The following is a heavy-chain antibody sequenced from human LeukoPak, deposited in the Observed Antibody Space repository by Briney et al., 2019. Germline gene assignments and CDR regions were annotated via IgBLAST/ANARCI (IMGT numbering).Heavy chain of an antibody. CDR2: IYSGGST. CDR1: GFTVSSNY. Sequence: PGGSLRLSCAASGFTVSSNYMSWVRQAPGKGLEWVSVIYSGGSTYCADSVKGRFTISRDNSKNTLYLQMNSLRAKDTAVYYCARWDMERRWGQGTLVTVSS. J-gene: IGHJ4*02. V-gene: IGHV3-66*01. CDR3: ARWDMERR. D-gene: IGHD2-15*01.